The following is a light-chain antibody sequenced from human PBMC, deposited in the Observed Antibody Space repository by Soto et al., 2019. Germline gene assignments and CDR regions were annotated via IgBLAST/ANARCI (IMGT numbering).Light chain of an antibody. CDR2: DVN. CDR1: SSDVGGYVY. J-gene: IGLJ1*01. V-gene: IGLV2-11*01. Sequence: QSVLTQPRSVSGSPGQSVTISCTGTSSDVGGYVYVSWFQQHPDKVPKLMIYDVNNRPSGVPDRFSGSKSGSTASLTISGLQAEDEADYYCNSYTSENTYVFGTGTKVTVL. CDR3: NSYTSENTYV.